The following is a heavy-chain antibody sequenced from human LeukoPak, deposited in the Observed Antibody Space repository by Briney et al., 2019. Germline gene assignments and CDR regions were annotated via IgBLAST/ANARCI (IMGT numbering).Heavy chain of an antibody. Sequence: GGSLRLSCAASGFTFSSYAMHWVRQAPGKGLEWVAVISYDGSNKYYADSVKGRFTISRDNSKNTLYLQMNSLRAEDTAVYYCARDRVTLYGDYDYWGQGTLVTVSS. CDR1: GFTFSSYA. J-gene: IGHJ4*02. V-gene: IGHV3-30-3*01. CDR3: ARDRVTLYGDYDY. D-gene: IGHD4-17*01. CDR2: ISYDGSNK.